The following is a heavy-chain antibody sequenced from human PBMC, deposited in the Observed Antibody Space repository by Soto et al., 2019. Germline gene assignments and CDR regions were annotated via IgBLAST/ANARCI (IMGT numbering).Heavy chain of an antibody. CDR1: GFTFSSYG. D-gene: IGHD4-17*01. CDR3: AKDSVAYGDYIGWFDP. V-gene: IGHV3-30*18. CDR2: ISYDGSNK. J-gene: IGHJ5*02. Sequence: GXSLRLSCAASGFTFSSYGIHWVVQAPGKGLEWVAVISYDGSNKYYADSVKGRFTISRDNSKNTLYLQMNSLRAEDTAVYYCAKDSVAYGDYIGWFDPWGQGTLVTVSS.